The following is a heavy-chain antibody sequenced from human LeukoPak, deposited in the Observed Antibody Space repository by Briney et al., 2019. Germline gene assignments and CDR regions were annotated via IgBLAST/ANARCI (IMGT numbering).Heavy chain of an antibody. J-gene: IGHJ4*02. V-gene: IGHV1-18*01. CDR2: ISPYNGNT. CDR3: ARVAYYTEYSGYDTYYFDY. D-gene: IGHD5-12*01. Sequence: ASVKVSCKASGGTFSSYTISWVRQAPGQGLEWMGWISPYNGNTNYAQKLQGRVTMTTDTSTSTAYMELRSLRSDDTAVYYCARVAYYTEYSGYDTYYFDYWGQGTLVTVSS. CDR1: GGTFSSYT.